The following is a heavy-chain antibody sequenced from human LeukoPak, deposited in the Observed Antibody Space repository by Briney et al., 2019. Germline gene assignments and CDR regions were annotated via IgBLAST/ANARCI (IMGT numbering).Heavy chain of an antibody. V-gene: IGHV3-23*01. Sequence: GGSLRLSCSASGFSFSSYTMTWVRQAPGKGPEWVSIISGGGDTTFYTDSVKGRFTISRDNAKNSLYLQMNSLRAEDTAVYYCAREAVAATRGGDAFDIWGQGTMVTVSS. J-gene: IGHJ3*02. D-gene: IGHD6-19*01. CDR3: AREAVAATRGGDAFDI. CDR1: GFSFSSYT. CDR2: ISGGGDTT.